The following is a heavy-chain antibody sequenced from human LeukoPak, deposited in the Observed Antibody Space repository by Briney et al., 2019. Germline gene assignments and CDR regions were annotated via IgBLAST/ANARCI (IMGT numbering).Heavy chain of an antibody. CDR1: GYTFTDYY. D-gene: IGHD2-15*01. V-gene: IGHV1-2*06. CDR3: ARDSGYCSGGSCYYYYYGMDV. CDR2: INAKSGDT. J-gene: IGHJ6*02. Sequence: ASVKVSCKASGYTFTDYYVHWVRQAPGQGLEWMGRINAKSGDTNAAQRFQGRVTMTRVTSITTAYLELSRLRSDDTAVYYCARDSGYCSGGSCYYYYYGMDVWGQGTTVTVSS.